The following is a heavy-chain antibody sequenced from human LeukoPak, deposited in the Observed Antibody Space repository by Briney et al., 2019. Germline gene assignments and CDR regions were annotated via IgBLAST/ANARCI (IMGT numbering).Heavy chain of an antibody. CDR2: IKQDGSEK. D-gene: IGHD2-15*01. CDR1: GFTFSSYW. J-gene: IGHJ4*02. CDR3: ARLGGPSRRVVVAVLSFDY. Sequence: GGSLRLSCAASGFTFSSYWMSWVRQAPGKGLEWVANIKQDGSEKYYVDSVKGRFTISRDNAKNSLYLQMNSLRAEDTAVYYCARLGGPSRRVVVAVLSFDYWGQGTLVTVSS. V-gene: IGHV3-7*05.